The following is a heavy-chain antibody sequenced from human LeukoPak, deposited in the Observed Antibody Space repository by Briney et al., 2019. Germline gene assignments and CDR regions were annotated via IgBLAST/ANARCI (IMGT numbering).Heavy chain of an antibody. V-gene: IGHV5-51*01. CDR2: IYLGDSDT. CDR3: ARHSSYTSGWPLDY. J-gene: IGHJ4*02. CDR1: GDNFNRHW. D-gene: IGHD6-19*01. Sequence: GEPLKISCKGSGDNFNRHWIGWVRQMSGKGLGWMGIIYLGDSDTRYSPSFQGQIIISADKSISTAYLQWSSLKASDTAIYYCARHSSYTSGWPLDYWGQGTLVTVSS.